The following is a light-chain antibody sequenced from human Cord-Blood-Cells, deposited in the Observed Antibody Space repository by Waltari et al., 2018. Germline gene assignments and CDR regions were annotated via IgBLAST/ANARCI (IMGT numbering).Light chain of an antibody. CDR2: DVS. CDR1: SSDVGGYNY. J-gene: IGLJ1*01. Sequence: QSALTQPRSVSGSPGQPVTLSCTGTSSDVGGYNYVSWYQQHPGKAPKLMIYDVSKRPSGVPDRFSGSKSGNTASLTISGLQAEDEADYYCCSYAGSYTYVFGTGTKVTVL. V-gene: IGLV2-11*01. CDR3: CSYAGSYTYV.